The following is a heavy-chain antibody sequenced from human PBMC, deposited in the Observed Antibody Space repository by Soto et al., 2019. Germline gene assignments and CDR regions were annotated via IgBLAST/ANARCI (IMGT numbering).Heavy chain of an antibody. Sequence: QVQLVESGGGVVQPGRSLRLSCAAAGFSFSSYAMHWVRQAPGEGREWVAVISHDGSNKYYADSVKGRFTIYRDHSKKTRYMKMNSLRAEDTAVYYCARTPFEISGYYFYFDYWGQGALVTVSS. CDR3: ARTPFEISGYYFYFDY. V-gene: IGHV3-30-3*01. CDR1: GFSFSSYA. J-gene: IGHJ4*02. D-gene: IGHD3-22*01. CDR2: ISHDGSNK.